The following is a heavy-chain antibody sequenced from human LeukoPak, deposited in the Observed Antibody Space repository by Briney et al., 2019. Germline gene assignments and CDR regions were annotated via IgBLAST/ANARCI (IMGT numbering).Heavy chain of an antibody. CDR1: GYTFTSYY. D-gene: IGHD2-21*02. CDR3: ARGERWDCGGDCYEGFFDY. Sequence: ASVKVSCKASGYTFTSYYMHWVRQAPGQGLEWMGTINPSGGSTSYAQKFQGRVTMTRDTSTSTVYMELSSLRSEDTAVYYCARGERWDCGGDCYEGFFDYWGQGTLVTVSS. CDR2: INPSGGST. V-gene: IGHV1-46*01. J-gene: IGHJ4*02.